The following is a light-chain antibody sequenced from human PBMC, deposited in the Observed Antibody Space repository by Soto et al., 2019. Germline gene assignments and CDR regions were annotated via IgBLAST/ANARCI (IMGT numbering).Light chain of an antibody. CDR1: SSDIGSSNY. V-gene: IGLV2-14*03. CDR2: DVS. CDR3: SSYGASSTL. J-gene: IGLJ3*02. Sequence: QSALTQPASLSGSPGQSITISCTGTSSDIGSSNYVSWYQQHPGKAPKLMIFDVSYRTSGISDRFSGSKSGNTASLTISGLQPEDEADYYCSSYGASSTLFGGGTKLTVL.